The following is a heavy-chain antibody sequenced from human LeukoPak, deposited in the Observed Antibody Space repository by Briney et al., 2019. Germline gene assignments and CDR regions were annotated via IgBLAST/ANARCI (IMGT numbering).Heavy chain of an antibody. J-gene: IGHJ4*02. Sequence: KTSETLSLTCTVSGGSISSYYWSWLRQPAGKGLEWIGRIYTSGSTNYNPSLKGRVTMSVDTSKNQFSLTLSSVTAADTAVYYCARPYCSGGSCYEGGYWGQGTLVTVSS. CDR3: ARPYCSGGSCYEGGY. CDR2: IYTSGST. D-gene: IGHD2-15*01. CDR1: GGSISSYY. V-gene: IGHV4-4*07.